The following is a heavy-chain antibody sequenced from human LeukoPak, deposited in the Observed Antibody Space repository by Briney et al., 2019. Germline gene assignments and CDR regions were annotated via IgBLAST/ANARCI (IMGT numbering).Heavy chain of an antibody. Sequence: GGSLRLSXAASGFTFGSYAMSWVRQAPGKGLEWLSAISGSGGSTYYADSVKGRFTISRDNSKNTLYLQMNSLRVEDTAVYYCAKDMVRGVIVIARDYYYYYMDVWGKGTTVTVSS. D-gene: IGHD3-10*01. CDR2: ISGSGGST. CDR1: GFTFGSYA. J-gene: IGHJ6*03. CDR3: AKDMVRGVIVIARDYYYYYMDV. V-gene: IGHV3-23*01.